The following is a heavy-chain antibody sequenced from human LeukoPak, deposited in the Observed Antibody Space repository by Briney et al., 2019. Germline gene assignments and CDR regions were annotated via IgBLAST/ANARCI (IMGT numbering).Heavy chain of an antibody. CDR1: RGSISSSSYY. V-gene: IGHV4-39*01. CDR3: ARQGGGIVVVTAIPNWFDP. J-gene: IGHJ5*02. Sequence: SETLSLTRTVSRGSISSSSYYWGCIRQPPGKGLEWIGSIYYSGSTYYNPSLKSRVTISVDTSKNQFSLKLSSVTAADTAVYYCARQGGGIVVVTAIPNWFDPWGQGTLVTVSS. CDR2: IYYSGST. D-gene: IGHD2-21*02.